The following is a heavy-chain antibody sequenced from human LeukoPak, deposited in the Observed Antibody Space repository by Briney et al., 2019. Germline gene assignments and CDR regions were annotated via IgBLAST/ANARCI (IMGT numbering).Heavy chain of an antibody. CDR3: VRERVDDSSGKALQYFDN. CDR2: INWNGGST. CDR1: GFTFDDYG. D-gene: IGHD3-22*01. J-gene: IGHJ4*02. Sequence: GGSLRLSCVVSGFTFDDYGMSWVRQAPGKGLEWVSGINWNGGSTGYADSVKGRFTISRDNAKNSLYLQMNSLRAGDTAVYYCVRERVDDSSGKALQYFDNWGQGTLVTVSS. V-gene: IGHV3-20*04.